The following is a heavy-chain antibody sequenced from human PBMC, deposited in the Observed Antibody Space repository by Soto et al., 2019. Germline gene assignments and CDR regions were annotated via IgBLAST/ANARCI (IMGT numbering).Heavy chain of an antibody. D-gene: IGHD3-3*01. CDR1: GGSISSSSYY. V-gene: IGHV4-39*01. J-gene: IGHJ6*02. CDR2: IYYSGST. Sequence: GPGPGVSSETLSLTCTVSGGSISSSSYYWGWIRQPPGKGLEWIGSIYYSGSTYYNPSLKSRVTISVDTSKNQFSLKLSSVTAADTAVYYCARPGYDFWSGYSVPGYYYGMDVWGQGTTVTVSS. CDR3: ARPGYDFWSGYSVPGYYYGMDV.